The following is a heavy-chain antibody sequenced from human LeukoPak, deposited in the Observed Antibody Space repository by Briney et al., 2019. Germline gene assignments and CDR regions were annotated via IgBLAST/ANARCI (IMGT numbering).Heavy chain of an antibody. D-gene: IGHD4-23*01. CDR3: AKDQYGGNPQYYFDY. V-gene: IGHV3-23*01. CDR2: ISGSGGNT. J-gene: IGHJ4*02. Sequence: PGGSLRLSCAASGFTFSSYAMSWVRQAPGRGLDWVSAISGSGGNTYCADSVKGRFTISRDNSKNTLYLQMNSLRAEDTAVYYCAKDQYGGNPQYYFDYWGQGTLVTVSS. CDR1: GFTFSSYA.